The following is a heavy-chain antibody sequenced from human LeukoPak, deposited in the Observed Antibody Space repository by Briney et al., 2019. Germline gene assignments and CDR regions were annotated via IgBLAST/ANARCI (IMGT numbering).Heavy chain of an antibody. CDR2: MNPNSGNT. CDR1: GYTFTSYG. V-gene: IGHV1-8*02. D-gene: IGHD6-19*01. J-gene: IGHJ4*02. CDR3: ARGGQWLVMYYFDY. Sequence: GASVKVSCKASGYTFTSYGISWVRQATGQGLEWTGWMNPNSGNTGYAQKFQGRVTMTRNTSISTAYMELSSLRSEDTAVYYCARGGQWLVMYYFDYWGQGTLVTVSS.